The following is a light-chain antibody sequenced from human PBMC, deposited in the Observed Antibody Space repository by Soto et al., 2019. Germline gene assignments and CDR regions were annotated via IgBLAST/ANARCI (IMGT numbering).Light chain of an antibody. V-gene: IGKV3-20*01. J-gene: IGKJ1*01. CDR3: QQYDSSPRT. CDR2: GAS. Sequence: EIVLTQSPGTLSLSPGGRASLSCRASQSVSTRSLAWYQQNPGQAPRLLISGASSRAADIPDRFSGSGSGTDFTLTINRLEPEDFAVYYCQQYDSSPRTFGQGTKVDIK. CDR1: QSVSTRS.